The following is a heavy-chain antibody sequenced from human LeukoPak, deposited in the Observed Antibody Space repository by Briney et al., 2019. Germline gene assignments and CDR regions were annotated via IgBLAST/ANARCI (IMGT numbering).Heavy chain of an antibody. V-gene: IGHV4-61*02. D-gene: IGHD2-2*01. Sequence: SETLSLTCTVSGGSISSGSYYWSWIRQPAGKGLEWIGRIYTSGSTNYNPSLKSRVTISVDTSKNQFSLKLSSVTAADTAVYYCARSCSSTSCYDGYNWFDPWGQGTLVTVSS. CDR1: GGSISSGSYY. CDR2: IYTSGST. J-gene: IGHJ5*02. CDR3: ARSCSSTSCYDGYNWFDP.